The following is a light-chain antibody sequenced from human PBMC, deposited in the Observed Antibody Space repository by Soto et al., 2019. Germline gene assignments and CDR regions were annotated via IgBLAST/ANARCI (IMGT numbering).Light chain of an antibody. J-gene: IGLJ3*02. V-gene: IGLV2-14*01. Sequence: QSALTQPASVSGSPGQSITISCTGTSSDVGGYHYVSWYQQHPGKAPKLMIYEVTNRPSGISNRFSGSKSGNTASLTISGLGGEDGADYYCSSYKNTDAWVFGGGPKLTAL. CDR2: EVT. CDR3: SSYKNTDAWV. CDR1: SSDVGGYHY.